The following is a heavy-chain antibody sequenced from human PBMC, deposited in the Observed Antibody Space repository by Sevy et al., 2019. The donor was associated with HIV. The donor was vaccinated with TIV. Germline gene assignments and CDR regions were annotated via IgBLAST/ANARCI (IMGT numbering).Heavy chain of an antibody. V-gene: IGHV3-30*04. CDR3: DRSQSGSWHYFDY. J-gene: IGHJ4*02. Sequence: GGSLRLSCAASGFIFSDYTLHWVRQAPGTGLEWVAVISYDGSFTYYADSVEGRFTISRDNSKNTLFLQMNSLRHEDTAVYYCDRSQSGSWHYFDYWGQGTLVTVSS. D-gene: IGHD6-13*01. CDR1: GFIFSDYT. CDR2: ISYDGSFT.